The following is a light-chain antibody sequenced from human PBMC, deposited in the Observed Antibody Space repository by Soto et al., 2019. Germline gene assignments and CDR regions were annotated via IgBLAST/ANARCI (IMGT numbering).Light chain of an antibody. Sequence: IVLTQSPATLSLSPWERATLSCRASQSVSSYLAWYQQKPGQAPRLLIYDASNRATGIPARFSGSGSGTDFTLTISSLEPDDFAVYYCQQYGSSGTFGQGTKVDIK. V-gene: IGKV3-11*01. CDR2: DAS. CDR3: QQYGSSGT. J-gene: IGKJ1*01. CDR1: QSVSSY.